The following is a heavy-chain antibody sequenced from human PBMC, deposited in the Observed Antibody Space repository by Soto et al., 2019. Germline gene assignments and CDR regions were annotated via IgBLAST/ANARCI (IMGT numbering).Heavy chain of an antibody. V-gene: IGHV1-18*01. D-gene: IGHD3-10*01. CDR2: ISTYNGNT. CDR1: GYTFTTYG. CDR3: ARDWSAEVLPDY. J-gene: IGHJ4*02. Sequence: ASVKVSFKASGYTFTTYGISWLRQAPGQGPEWMGWISTYNGNTQLAQKFQGRVTMTTGTSTNTAYMELRSLTSDDTAVYYCARDWSAEVLPDYWGQGTLVTVSS.